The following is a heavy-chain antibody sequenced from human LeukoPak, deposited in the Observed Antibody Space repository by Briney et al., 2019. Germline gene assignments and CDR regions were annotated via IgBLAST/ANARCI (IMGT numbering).Heavy chain of an antibody. CDR3: ATKGTDDSGDYGWFDP. D-gene: IGHD4-17*01. CDR2: MNPNSGNT. CDR1: GYTFTSYD. Sequence: ASVKVSCKASGYTFTSYDINWVRQATGQGLEWMGWMNPNSGNTGYAQKFQGRVTMTRNTSISTAYMELSSLRSEDTAVYYCATKGTDDSGDYGWFDPWGQGTLVTVSS. V-gene: IGHV1-8*01. J-gene: IGHJ5*02.